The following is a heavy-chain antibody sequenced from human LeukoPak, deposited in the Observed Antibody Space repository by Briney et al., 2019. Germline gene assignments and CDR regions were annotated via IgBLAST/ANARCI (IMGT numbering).Heavy chain of an antibody. CDR3: PSRGGAIAGDFDY. J-gene: IGHJ4*02. V-gene: IGHV4-34*01. Sequence: SETLSLTCAVYGASFTDYSWSWIRRAPGEGLEWIGEVSHSGSTNYNPSLKSRVTISVDTSKNQFSLKLSSVTAADTAVYYCPSRGGAIAGDFDYWGQGTLVTVSS. CDR2: VSHSGST. D-gene: IGHD2-21*01. CDR1: GASFTDYS.